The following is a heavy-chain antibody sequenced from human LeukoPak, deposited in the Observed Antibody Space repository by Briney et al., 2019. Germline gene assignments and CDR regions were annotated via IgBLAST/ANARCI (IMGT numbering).Heavy chain of an antibody. CDR1: GFTFSSYE. CDR3: ARDLSITLLRGVIE. Sequence: GSLRLSCAASGFTFSSYEMNWVRQAPGKGLVWLSYISSSGSTTYYADSVKGRFTISRDNAKNSLYLQMNSLRAEDTAVYYCARDLSITLLRGVIEWGQGTLVTVSS. J-gene: IGHJ4*02. D-gene: IGHD3-10*01. V-gene: IGHV3-48*03. CDR2: ISSSGSTT.